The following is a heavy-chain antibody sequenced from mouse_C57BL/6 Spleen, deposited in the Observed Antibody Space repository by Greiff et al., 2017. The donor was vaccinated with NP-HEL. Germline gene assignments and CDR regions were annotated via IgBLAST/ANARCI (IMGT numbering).Heavy chain of an antibody. CDR2: IDPSDSYT. V-gene: IGHV1-69*01. CDR1: GYTFTSYW. J-gene: IGHJ3*01. D-gene: IGHD6-1*01. Sequence: QVQLQQPGAELVMPGASVKLSCKASGYTFTSYWMHWVKQRPGQGLEWIGEIDPSDSYTNYNQKFKGKSTLTVDKSSSTAYMQLSSLTSEDSAVYYCATVPGRGWFAYWGQGTLVTVSA. CDR3: ATVPGRGWFAY.